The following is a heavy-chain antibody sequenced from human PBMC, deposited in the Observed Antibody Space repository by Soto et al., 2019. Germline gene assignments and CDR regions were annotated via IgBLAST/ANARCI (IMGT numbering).Heavy chain of an antibody. J-gene: IGHJ5*01. CDR3: VRLVGNSWLDF. D-gene: IGHD2-2*01. CDR1: GDSVSSRSVT. V-gene: IGHV6-1*01. Sequence: SQTLSLTCVISGDSVSSRSVTWNWIRQSPSRGLEWLGRTYFRSKWYNDYGESVRSRITIDPDTSKNQLSLHLNSVTPEDTAVYYCVRLVGNSWLDFWGQGTLVTVSS. CDR2: TYFRSKWYN.